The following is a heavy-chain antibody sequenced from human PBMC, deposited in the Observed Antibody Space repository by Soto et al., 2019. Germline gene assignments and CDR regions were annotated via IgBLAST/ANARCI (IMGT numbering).Heavy chain of an antibody. J-gene: IGHJ4*02. CDR1: GDKVSSTSAC. V-gene: IGHV6-1*01. Sequence: SRALSLTCVLSGDKVSSTSACWGLVRQSPSRGLEWLGRTYYRSKWYTDYEVSVKSRITIDADTSKNQFSLQLNSVTPEDTAVYFCTRDQDTVYDYWGQGTLVTVYS. CDR2: TYYRSKWYT. CDR3: TRDQDTVYDY. D-gene: IGHD5-18*01.